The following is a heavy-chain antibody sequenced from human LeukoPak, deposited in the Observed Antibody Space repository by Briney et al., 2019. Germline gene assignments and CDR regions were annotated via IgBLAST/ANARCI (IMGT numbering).Heavy chain of an antibody. V-gene: IGHV4-4*02. CDR3: ARNFYDSSGYDPFDI. CDR1: GGSISISNSNW. Sequence: SETLSLTCAVSGGSISISNSNWWSWVRQPPGKGLEWIGEIYHSGSTNYNPSLKSRVTISVDKSKNQFSLKLSSVTAADTAVYYCARNFYDSSGYDPFDIWGQGTMVTVSS. CDR2: IYHSGST. J-gene: IGHJ3*02. D-gene: IGHD3-22*01.